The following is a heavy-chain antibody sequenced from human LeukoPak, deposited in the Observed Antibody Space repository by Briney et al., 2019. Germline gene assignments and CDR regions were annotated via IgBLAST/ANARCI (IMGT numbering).Heavy chain of an antibody. D-gene: IGHD3/OR15-3a*01. Sequence: ASVKVSCKASGYTFTSYGISWVRQAPGQGLEWMGWISAYNGNTNYAQKLQGRVTMTADTSTSTAYMELRSLRSDDTAVYYCARNLNLDLGGGIGVFYYLGQGGLVTVSS. CDR2: ISAYNGNT. CDR3: ARNLNLDLGGGIGVFYY. V-gene: IGHV1-18*01. CDR1: GYTFTSYG. J-gene: IGHJ4*03.